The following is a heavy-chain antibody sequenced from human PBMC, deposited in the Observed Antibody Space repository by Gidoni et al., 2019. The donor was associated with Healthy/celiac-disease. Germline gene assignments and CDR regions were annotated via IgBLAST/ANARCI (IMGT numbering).Heavy chain of an antibody. V-gene: IGHV3-30-3*01. D-gene: IGHD5-18*01. CDR1: GFTFSSSA. Sequence: QVQLVESGGGVVQPGRSLRLSCAASGFTFSSSAMHWVRQAPGKGLGWVAVISYDGSNKYYADSVKGRFTISRDNSKNTLYLQMNSLRAEDTAVYYCARDQAPRIQLWLGGYYYYYGMDVWGQGTTVTVSS. CDR3: ARDQAPRIQLWLGGYYYYYGMDV. CDR2: ISYDGSNK. J-gene: IGHJ6*02.